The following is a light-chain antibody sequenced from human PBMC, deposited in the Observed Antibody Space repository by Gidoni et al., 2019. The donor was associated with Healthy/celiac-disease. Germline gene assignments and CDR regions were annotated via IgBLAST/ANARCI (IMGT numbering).Light chain of an antibody. V-gene: IGKV1-39*01. CDR3: QQSYSMYT. J-gene: IGKJ2*01. Sequence: DIEMTQSPSSLSASVGDRVTITCRESQSISSYLNWYQQKPGKAPKLLIYAASSLQSGVPSRFSGSGSGTDFTLTISSLQPEDFATYYCQQSYSMYTFGQGTKLEIK. CDR1: QSISSY. CDR2: AAS.